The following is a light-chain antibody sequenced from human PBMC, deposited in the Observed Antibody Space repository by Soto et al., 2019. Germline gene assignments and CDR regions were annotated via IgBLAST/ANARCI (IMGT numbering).Light chain of an antibody. CDR3: MQGTHWPWT. J-gene: IGKJ1*01. CDR2: TVS. V-gene: IGKV2-40*01. Sequence: DIVMTQTPLSLPVTPGEPASSSCRSVQSLLDSDDGNTYLDWYLQKPGQSPQLLIYTVSYRASGVPDRFSGSGSGTDFTLKISRVEAEDVGVYYCMQGTHWPWTFGQGTKVDIK. CDR1: QSLLDSDDGNTY.